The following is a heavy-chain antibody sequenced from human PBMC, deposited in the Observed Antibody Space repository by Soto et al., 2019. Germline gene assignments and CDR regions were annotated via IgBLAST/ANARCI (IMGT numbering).Heavy chain of an antibody. J-gene: IGHJ4*02. V-gene: IGHV3-23*01. CDR2: ISSSGGNT. D-gene: IGHD3-22*01. CDR1: GFTFSSYA. Sequence: EVQLLESGGGLVQPGGSLRLSCAASGFTFSSYAMSWVRQAPGKGLEWVSSISSSGGNTYYADSVKGRFTISRDNSKNTLYLQMNSLRAEDTAVYYCASYYYDSSGYYPFFHYWGQGTLVTVSS. CDR3: ASYYYDSSGYYPFFHY.